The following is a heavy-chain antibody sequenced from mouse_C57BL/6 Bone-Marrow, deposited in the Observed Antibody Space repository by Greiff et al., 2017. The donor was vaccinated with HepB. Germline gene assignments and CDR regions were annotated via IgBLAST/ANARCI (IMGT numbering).Heavy chain of an antibody. CDR1: GFTFSSYG. J-gene: IGHJ1*03. Sequence: EVNVVESGGDLVKPGGSLKLSCAASGFTFSSYGMSWVRQTPDKRLEWVATISSGGSYTYYPDSVKGRFTISRDNAKNTLYLQMSSLTSEDTAMYYCARHKYYGSSWYFDVWGTGTTVTVAS. V-gene: IGHV5-6*01. CDR3: ARHKYYGSSWYFDV. D-gene: IGHD1-1*01. CDR2: ISSGGSYT.